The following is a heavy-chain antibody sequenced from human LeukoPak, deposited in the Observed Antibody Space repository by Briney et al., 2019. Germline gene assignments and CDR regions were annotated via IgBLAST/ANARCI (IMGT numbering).Heavy chain of an antibody. D-gene: IGHD3-10*01. CDR1: GFTFSSHW. V-gene: IGHV3-7*01. CDR3: ARENWANYYGSGSYDYNWFDP. Sequence: GGSLRLSCAASGFTFSSHWMSWVRQAPGKGLEWVANIKQDGSEKYYVDSVKGRFTISRDNAKNSLYLQMNSLRAEDTAVYFCARENWANYYGSGSYDYNWFDPWGQGTLVTVSS. CDR2: IKQDGSEK. J-gene: IGHJ5*02.